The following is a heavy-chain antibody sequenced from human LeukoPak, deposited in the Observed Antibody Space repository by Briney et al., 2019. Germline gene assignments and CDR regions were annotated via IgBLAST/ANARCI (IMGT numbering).Heavy chain of an antibody. V-gene: IGHV4-59*01. J-gene: IGHJ6*02. D-gene: IGHD5-12*01. CDR3: ARGGYYYYGMDV. Sequence: SETLSLTCAVSGGSISSYYWSWIRQPPGKGLEWIGYIYYSGSTNYNPSLKSRVTISVDTSKNQFSLKLSSVTAADTAVYYCARGGYYYYGMDVWGQGTTVTVSS. CDR1: GGSISSYY. CDR2: IYYSGST.